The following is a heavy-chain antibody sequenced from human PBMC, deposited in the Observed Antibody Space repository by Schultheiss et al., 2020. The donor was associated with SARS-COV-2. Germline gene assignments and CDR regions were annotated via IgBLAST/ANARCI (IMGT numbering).Heavy chain of an antibody. CDR1: GGSFSGYY. D-gene: IGHD2-15*01. CDR3: ARETPGISVFDY. J-gene: IGHJ4*02. Sequence: SETLSLTCAVYGGSFSGYYWSWIRQPPGKGLEWIGEINHSGSTNYNPSLKSRVTISVDTSKNQFSLKLSSVTAADTAVYYCARETPGISVFDYWGQGTLVTVSS. CDR2: INHSGST. V-gene: IGHV4-34*01.